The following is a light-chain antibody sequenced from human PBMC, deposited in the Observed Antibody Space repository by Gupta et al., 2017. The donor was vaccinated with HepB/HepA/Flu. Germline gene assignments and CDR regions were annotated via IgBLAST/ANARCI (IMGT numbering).Light chain of an antibody. J-gene: IGLJ2*01. V-gene: IGLV3-21*03. Sequence: YGRAQPPSVSVAPGKTARIASGGNNIGRKSVHGYQQKPGQAPVLVVYDDSDRPSGIPERFSGSNSGNTATLTISRVEAGDEADYYCQVWDSSSDPVVFGGGTKLTVL. CDR2: DDS. CDR1: NIGRKS. CDR3: QVWDSSSDPVV.